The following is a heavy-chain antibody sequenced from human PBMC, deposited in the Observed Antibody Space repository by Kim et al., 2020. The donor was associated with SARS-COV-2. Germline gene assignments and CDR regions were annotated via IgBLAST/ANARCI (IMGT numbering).Heavy chain of an antibody. CDR1: GYTFTGYY. V-gene: IGHV1-2*04. Sequence: ASVKVSCKASGYTFTGYYMHWVRQAPGQGLEWMGWINPNSGGTNYAQKFQGWVTMTRDTSISTAYMELSRLSSDDTAVYYCARTRAAGTDYGMDVWGQGTTVAVSS. CDR3: ARTRAAGTDYGMDV. D-gene: IGHD1-1*01. CDR2: INPNSGGT. J-gene: IGHJ6*02.